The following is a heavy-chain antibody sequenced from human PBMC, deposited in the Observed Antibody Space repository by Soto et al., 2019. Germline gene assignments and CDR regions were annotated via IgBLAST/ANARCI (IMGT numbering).Heavy chain of an antibody. D-gene: IGHD6-19*01. CDR1: GFTFGDYA. CDR2: IRSKAYGGTT. Sequence: PGGSLRLSCTASGFTFGDYAMSWVRQAPGKGLEWVGFIRSKAYGGTTEYAASVKGRFTISRDDSKSIAYLQMNSLKTEDTAVYYCTREKYSSGTCGYWGQGTLVTVSS. J-gene: IGHJ4*02. CDR3: TREKYSSGTCGY. V-gene: IGHV3-49*04.